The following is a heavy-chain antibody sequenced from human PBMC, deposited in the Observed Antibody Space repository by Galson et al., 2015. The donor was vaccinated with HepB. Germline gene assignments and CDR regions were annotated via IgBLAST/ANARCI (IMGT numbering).Heavy chain of an antibody. J-gene: IGHJ5*02. Sequence: ETLSLTCIVSGGSISSSSYYWGWVRQPPGQGLEWIGSISYSGTTYYNPSLESRVTVSAETSKNQFSLKLRSVTATDTAVYYCARVSTTTGVDPWGQGTLVTVSS. CDR3: ARVSTTTGVDP. CDR2: ISYSGTT. D-gene: IGHD5/OR15-5a*01. V-gene: IGHV4-39*07. CDR1: GGSISSSSYY.